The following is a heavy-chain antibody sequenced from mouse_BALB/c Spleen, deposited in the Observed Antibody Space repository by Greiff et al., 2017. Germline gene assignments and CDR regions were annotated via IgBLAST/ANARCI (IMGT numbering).Heavy chain of an antibody. V-gene: IGHV4-1*02. CDR3: AREGGLPYAMDY. CDR2: INPDSSTI. D-gene: IGHD3-3*01. Sequence: EVKLQESGGGLVQPGGSLKLSCAASGFDFSRYWMSWVRQAPGKGLEWIGEINPDSSTINYTPSLKDKFIISRDNAKNTLYLQMSKVRSEDTALYYCAREGGLPYAMDYWGQGTSVTVSS. CDR1: GFDFSRYW. J-gene: IGHJ4*01.